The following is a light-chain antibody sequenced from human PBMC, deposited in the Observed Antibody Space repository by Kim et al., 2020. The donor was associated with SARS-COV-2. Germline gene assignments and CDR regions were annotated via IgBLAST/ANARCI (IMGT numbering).Light chain of an antibody. CDR2: DAS. CDR1: QSVSRY. J-gene: IGKJ4*01. V-gene: IGKV3-11*01. Sequence: LSPGESATLSGRASQSVSRYLAWYQQKPGQAPRLLIYDASNRASGIPPRFSGSGSETNFTLTISSLEPEDFAVYYCQHRSNWPLTFGGGTKVDIK. CDR3: QHRSNWPLT.